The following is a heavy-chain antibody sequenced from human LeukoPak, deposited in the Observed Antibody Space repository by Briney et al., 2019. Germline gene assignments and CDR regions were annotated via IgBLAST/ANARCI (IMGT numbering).Heavy chain of an antibody. Sequence: SETLSLTCTVSGGSISSSSYYWGWIRQPPGKEMEWIGSIYYSGSTFYNPSLKSRVTISIDTSKNQFSLRLNSVTAADTAVYYCARRGYYWYFDFWGRGTLVTVSS. CDR3: ARRGYYWYFDF. J-gene: IGHJ2*01. CDR1: GGSISSSSYY. V-gene: IGHV4-39*07. D-gene: IGHD5-12*01. CDR2: IYYSGST.